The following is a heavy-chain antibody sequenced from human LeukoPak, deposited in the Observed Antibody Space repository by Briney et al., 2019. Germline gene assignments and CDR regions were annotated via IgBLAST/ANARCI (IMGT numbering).Heavy chain of an antibody. CDR1: GFTFSSYG. Sequence: GGSLRLSCAASGFTFSSYGTHWVRQAPGKGLEWVAVISYDGSNKYYADSVKRRFTISRDNSKNTLYLQMNSLRAEDTAVYYCAKDAAGTATPSLDSWGQGTMVTASS. CDR3: AKDAAGTATPSLDS. D-gene: IGHD2-15*01. CDR2: ISYDGSNK. V-gene: IGHV3-30*18. J-gene: IGHJ3*02.